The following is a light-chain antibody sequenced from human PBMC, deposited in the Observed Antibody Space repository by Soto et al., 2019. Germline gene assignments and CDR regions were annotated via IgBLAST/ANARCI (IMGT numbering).Light chain of an antibody. Sequence: EIVLTQSPGTLSLSPGERATLSCRASQSVSSSYLAWYQQKPGQAPRLLIYGASSRATGIPDKFSGGGSGTHFTLTISRLEPEDFAVYYCQQYGSSPPYTFGQGTKLEIK. CDR3: QQYGSSPPYT. CDR2: GAS. V-gene: IGKV3-20*01. J-gene: IGKJ2*01. CDR1: QSVSSSY.